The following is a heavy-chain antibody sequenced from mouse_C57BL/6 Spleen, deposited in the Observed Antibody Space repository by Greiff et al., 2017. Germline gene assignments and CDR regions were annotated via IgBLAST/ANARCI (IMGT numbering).Heavy chain of an antibody. V-gene: IGHV1-15*01. J-gene: IGHJ3*01. CDR1: GYTFTDYE. D-gene: IGHD1-1*01. Sequence: VQLQQSGAELVRPGASVTLSCKASGYTFTDYEMHWVKQTPVHGLEWIGAIDPETGGTAYNQKFKGKAILTADKSSSTAYMELRSLTSEDSAVYYCTRRGIYGPFAYWGQGTLVTVSA. CDR3: TRRGIYGPFAY. CDR2: IDPETGGT.